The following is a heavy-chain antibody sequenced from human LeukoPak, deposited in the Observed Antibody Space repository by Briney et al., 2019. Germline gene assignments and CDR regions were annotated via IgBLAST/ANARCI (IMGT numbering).Heavy chain of an antibody. CDR2: IYFGGST. V-gene: IGHV3-53*01. Sequence: GGSLRLSCAASGFTVSSNYMSWVRQAPGKGLEWVAVIYFGGSTYYADSVQGRFTISRDNSKNTLYLQMNSLRAEDTAVYYCARDQGIAAAGWGYFDCWGRGTLVTVSS. D-gene: IGHD6-13*01. J-gene: IGHJ4*02. CDR1: GFTVSSNY. CDR3: ARDQGIAAAGWGYFDC.